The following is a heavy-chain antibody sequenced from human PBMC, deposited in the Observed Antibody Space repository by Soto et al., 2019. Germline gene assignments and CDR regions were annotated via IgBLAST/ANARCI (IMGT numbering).Heavy chain of an antibody. J-gene: IGHJ6*02. CDR1: GFTFSSYA. Sequence: GGSLRLSCAASGFTFSSYAMHWVRQAPGKGLEWVAVISYDGSNKYYADSVKGRFTIPRDNSKNTLYLQMNSLRAEDTAVYYCARAIYRRTIFGVVTDRPYYYYGMDVWGQGTTVTVSS. CDR3: ARAIYRRTIFGVVTDRPYYYYGMDV. CDR2: ISYDGSNK. D-gene: IGHD3-3*01. V-gene: IGHV3-30-3*01.